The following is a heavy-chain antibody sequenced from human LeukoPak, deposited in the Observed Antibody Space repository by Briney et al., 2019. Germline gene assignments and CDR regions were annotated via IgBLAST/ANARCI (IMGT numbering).Heavy chain of an antibody. CDR2: INPNSGGT. V-gene: IGHV1-2*02. CDR1: GYTFTGYY. D-gene: IGHD2-2*01. CDR3: ARGNNHLGYCSSTSCYGRTPLYGMDV. Sequence: ASVKVSCKASGYTFTGYYMQWVRQAPGQGLEWMGWINPNSGGTNYAQKFQGRVTMTRDTSISTAYMELSRLRSDDTAVYYCARGNNHLGYCSSTSCYGRTPLYGMDVWGQGTTVTVSS. J-gene: IGHJ6*02.